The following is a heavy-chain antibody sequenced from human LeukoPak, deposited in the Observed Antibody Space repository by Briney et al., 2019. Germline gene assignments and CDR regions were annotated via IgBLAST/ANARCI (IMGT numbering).Heavy chain of an antibody. CDR3: ARGLSPRQLQGLFDP. J-gene: IGHJ5*02. CDR1: GGTFSSYA. D-gene: IGHD2-2*01. Sequence: PGGSLRLSCAASGGTFSSYAMHWVRQAPGKGLEWVAVISYDGSNKYYADSVKGRFTISRDNSKNTLYLQMNSLRAEDTAVYYCARGLSPRQLQGLFDPWGQGTLVTVSS. V-gene: IGHV3-30-3*01. CDR2: ISYDGSNK.